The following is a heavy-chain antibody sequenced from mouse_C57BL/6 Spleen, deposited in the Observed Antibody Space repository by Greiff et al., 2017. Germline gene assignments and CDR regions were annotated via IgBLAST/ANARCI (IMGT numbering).Heavy chain of an antibody. CDR2: IHPSDSDT. D-gene: IGHD1-1*01. J-gene: IGHJ3*01. CDR1: GYTFTSYW. CDR3: ARNYYGSSYRFAY. Sequence: VKLQQPGAELVKPGASVKVSCKASGYTFTSYWMHWVKQRPGQGLEWIGRIHPSDSDTNYNQKFKGKATLTVDKSSSTAYMQLSSLTSEDSAVYYCARNYYGSSYRFAYWGQGTLVTVSA. V-gene: IGHV1-74*01.